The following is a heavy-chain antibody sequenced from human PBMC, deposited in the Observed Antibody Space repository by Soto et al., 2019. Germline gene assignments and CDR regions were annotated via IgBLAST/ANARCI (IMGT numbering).Heavy chain of an antibody. CDR1: GYTFTTYG. J-gene: IGHJ4*02. V-gene: IGHV1-18*04. D-gene: IGHD1-7*01. CDR2: ISAYNGHT. Sequence: ASVKVSCKASGYTFTTYGISWVRQAPGQGLEWMGWISAYNGHTNYAQKLQGRVTMTTDTSTSTAYMELRSLRSDDTAVYYCARESGTTYTPDYWGQGTLVTAPQ. CDR3: ARESGTTYTPDY.